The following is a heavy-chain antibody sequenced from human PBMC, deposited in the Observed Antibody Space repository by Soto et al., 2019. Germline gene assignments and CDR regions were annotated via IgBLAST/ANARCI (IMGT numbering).Heavy chain of an antibody. J-gene: IGHJ3*02. CDR1: GFTFSSYG. Sequence: QVQLVESGGGVVQPGRSLRLSCAASGFTFSSYGMHWVRQAPGKGLEWVAVISYDGSNKYHADSVKGRFTISRDNSKNTLYLQMNSLRAEDTAVYYCAKDRGGWYGPDDAFDIWGQGTMVTVSS. V-gene: IGHV3-30*18. CDR3: AKDRGGWYGPDDAFDI. CDR2: ISYDGSNK. D-gene: IGHD6-19*01.